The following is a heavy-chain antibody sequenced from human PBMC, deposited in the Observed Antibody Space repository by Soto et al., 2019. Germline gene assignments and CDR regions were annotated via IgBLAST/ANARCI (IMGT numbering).Heavy chain of an antibody. CDR1: GFTFSSYG. CDR2: IWYDGSNK. V-gene: IGHV3-33*01. CDR3: ARDDGSGREAAYYYYYGMDV. J-gene: IGHJ6*02. Sequence: QVQLVESGGGVVQPGRSLRLSCAASGFTFSSYGMHWVRQAPGKGLEWVAVIWYDGSNKYYADSVKGRFTISRDNSKNTXYXXMNSLRAEDTAVYYCARDDGSGREAAYYYYYGMDVWGQGTTVTVSS. D-gene: IGHD3-10*01.